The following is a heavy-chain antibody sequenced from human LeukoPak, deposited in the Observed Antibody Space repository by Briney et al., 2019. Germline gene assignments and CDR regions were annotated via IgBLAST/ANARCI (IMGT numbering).Heavy chain of an antibody. CDR1: GFTFTSSA. J-gene: IGHJ5*02. Sequence: SVKVSCKASGFTFTSSAMQWVRQARGQRLEWIGWIVVGSGNTNYAQKFQERVTITRDMSTSTAYIELSSLRSEDTAVYYCAAVFCGCSRYPNWFDPLGQGTLVTVSS. CDR3: AAVFCGCSRYPNWFDP. CDR2: IVVGSGNT. V-gene: IGHV1-58*02. D-gene: IGHD2-15*01.